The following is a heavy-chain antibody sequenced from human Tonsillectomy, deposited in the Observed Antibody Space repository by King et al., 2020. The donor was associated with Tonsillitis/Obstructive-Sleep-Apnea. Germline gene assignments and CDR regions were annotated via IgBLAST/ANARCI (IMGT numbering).Heavy chain of an antibody. Sequence: QLVQSGAEVKKPGESLRISCKGSGYSFTSYWISWVRQMPGQGLEWMGRIDPSDSYTNYSPSFQGHVTISADKSISTAYLQWSSLKASDTAMYYCAMGVMEDQGMEAWGQGTTVPVSS. CDR3: AMGVMEDQGMEA. D-gene: IGHD2-21*01. V-gene: IGHV5-10-1*01. J-gene: IGHJ6*02. CDR1: GYSFTSYW. CDR2: IDPSDSYT.